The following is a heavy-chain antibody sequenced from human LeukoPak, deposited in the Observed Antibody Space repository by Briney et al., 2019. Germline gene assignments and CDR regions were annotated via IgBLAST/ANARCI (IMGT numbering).Heavy chain of an antibody. CDR2: IYYSGST. V-gene: IGHV4-30-4*01. CDR3: ASLNLRAEYFQH. D-gene: IGHD4-17*01. J-gene: IGHJ1*01. Sequence: SETLSLTCTVSGGSISSGDYYWSWIRQPPGKGLEWIGYIYYSGSTYYNPSLKSRVTISVDTSKNQFSLRLRSVTAADTAVYYCASLNLRAEYFQHWGQGTLVTVSS. CDR1: GGSISSGDYY.